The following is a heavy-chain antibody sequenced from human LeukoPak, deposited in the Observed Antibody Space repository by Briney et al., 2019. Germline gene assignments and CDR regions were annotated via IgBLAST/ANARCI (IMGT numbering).Heavy chain of an antibody. CDR3: ARVFYDSSGYYFLNAFDI. CDR1: GYSFTSYW. J-gene: IGHJ3*02. V-gene: IGHV5-51*01. D-gene: IGHD3-22*01. Sequence: GESLKISCKGSGYSFTSYWIGWVRQMPGKGLEWMGIIYPGDSDTRYSPSFQGQVTISADKSISTAYLQWSSLKASDTAMYYCARVFYDSSGYYFLNAFDIWGQGTMVTVSS. CDR2: IYPGDSDT.